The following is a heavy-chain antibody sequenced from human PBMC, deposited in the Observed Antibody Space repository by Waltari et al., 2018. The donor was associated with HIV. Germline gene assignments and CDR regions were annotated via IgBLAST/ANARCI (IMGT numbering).Heavy chain of an antibody. Sequence: EVQLLESGGGLVQPGGSLRLSCAASGFTFSNFAMSWVRQAPGRGLEWVSGIRASGGSTYYADSVKGRFIISRDSSKSTLYLQMHSLRVEDTAVYYCAKNYDFDYWGQGTLVTVSS. CDR2: IRASGGST. D-gene: IGHD3-10*01. CDR3: AKNYDFDY. V-gene: IGHV3-23*01. CDR1: GFTFSNFA. J-gene: IGHJ4*02.